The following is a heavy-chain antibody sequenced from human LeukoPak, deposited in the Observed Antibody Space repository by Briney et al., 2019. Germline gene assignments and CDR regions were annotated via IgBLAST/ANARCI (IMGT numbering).Heavy chain of an antibody. D-gene: IGHD1-14*01. J-gene: IGHJ4*02. Sequence: ASVKVSCKASGGTFSSYAISWVRQAPGQGLEWMGRIIPILGIANYAQKLQGRVTMTTDTSTSTAYMELRSLRSDDTAVYYCARLGSERNFDYWGQGTLVTVSS. CDR3: ARLGSERNFDY. CDR2: IIPILGIA. CDR1: GGTFSSYA. V-gene: IGHV1-69*04.